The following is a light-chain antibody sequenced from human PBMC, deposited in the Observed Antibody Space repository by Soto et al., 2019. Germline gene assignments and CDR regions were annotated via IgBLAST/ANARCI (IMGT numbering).Light chain of an antibody. CDR1: QSVSSN. CDR3: QQSHSIPWT. Sequence: MTQSPATLSVSPGERATLSCRASQSVSSNLAWYQQKPGKAPKLLIYAASNLQSGVPSTFSGSGSGTDFTLTISSLQPEDFATYYCQQSHSIPWTFGQGTKVDIK. J-gene: IGKJ1*01. V-gene: IGKV1-39*01. CDR2: AAS.